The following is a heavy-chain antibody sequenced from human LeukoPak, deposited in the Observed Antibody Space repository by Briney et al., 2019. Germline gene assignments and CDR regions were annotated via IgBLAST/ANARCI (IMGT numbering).Heavy chain of an antibody. Sequence: PSETLSLTCAVYGGSFSGYYWSWIRQPPGKGLEWIGEINHSGSTNYNPSLTSRVTMSVDTSKYQFSLMLTSVTAADTAVYYCARGYGSGSYNNFNQWGQGLLVAVSS. J-gene: IGHJ4*02. V-gene: IGHV4-34*01. CDR1: GGSFSGYY. CDR2: INHSGST. CDR3: ARGYGSGSYNNFNQ. D-gene: IGHD3-10*01.